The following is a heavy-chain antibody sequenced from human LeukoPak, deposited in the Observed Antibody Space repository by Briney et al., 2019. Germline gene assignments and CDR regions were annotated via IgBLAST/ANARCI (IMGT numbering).Heavy chain of an antibody. D-gene: IGHD1-14*01. CDR2: IYHSGST. CDR3: ARASITYYYYYYMGV. J-gene: IGHJ6*03. CDR1: GGSISSDGYY. Sequence: SQTLSLTCTVSGGSISSDGYYWSWIRQPPGKGLEWIGYIYHSGSTYYNPSLKSRVTISVDRSKNQFSLKLSSVTAADTAVYYCARASITYYYYYYMGVWGKGTTVTVSS. V-gene: IGHV4-30-2*01.